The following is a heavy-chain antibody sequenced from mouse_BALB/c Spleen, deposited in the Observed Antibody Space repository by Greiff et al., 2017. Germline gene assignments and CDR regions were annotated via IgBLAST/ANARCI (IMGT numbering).Heavy chain of an antibody. V-gene: IGHV5-15*02. CDR1: GFTFSDYG. Sequence: EVKVVESGGGLVQPGGSRKLSCAASGFTFSDYGMAWVRQAPGKGPEWVAFISNLAYSIYYADTVTGRFTISRENAKNTLYLEMSSLRSEDTAMYYCARELGEDYAMDYWGQGTSVTVSS. CDR3: ARELGEDYAMDY. CDR2: ISNLAYSI. D-gene: IGHD4-1*01. J-gene: IGHJ4*01.